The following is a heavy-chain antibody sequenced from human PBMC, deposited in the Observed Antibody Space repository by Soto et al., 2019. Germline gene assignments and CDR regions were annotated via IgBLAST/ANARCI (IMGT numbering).Heavy chain of an antibody. CDR3: ARDIESVTAKHFFYYYAMDV. D-gene: IGHD2-8*01. Sequence: VASVKVSCKASGFTFSNYGLNWVRQAPGQGLEWMGWVSANNGHTNYAQNLQGRVSMTTDTSTSTAYTELRGLRFDDTAVYYCARDIESVTAKHFFYYYAMDVWGQGTTVTVSS. CDR1: GFTFSNYG. V-gene: IGHV1-18*01. J-gene: IGHJ6*02. CDR2: VSANNGHT.